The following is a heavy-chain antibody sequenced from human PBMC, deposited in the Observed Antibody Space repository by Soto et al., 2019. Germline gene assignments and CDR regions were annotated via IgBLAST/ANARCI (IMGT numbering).Heavy chain of an antibody. J-gene: IGHJ4*02. Sequence: EVQLVESGGGLVKPGGSLRLSCAASGFTFSSYSMNWVRQAPGKGLEWVSSISSSSSYIYYADSVKGRFTISRDNDKNSLYLQMNSLRAEDTAVYYCASLYYDSSGYLVVWGQGTLVTVSS. CDR3: ASLYYDSSGYLVV. V-gene: IGHV3-21*01. CDR1: GFTFSSYS. D-gene: IGHD3-22*01. CDR2: ISSSSSYI.